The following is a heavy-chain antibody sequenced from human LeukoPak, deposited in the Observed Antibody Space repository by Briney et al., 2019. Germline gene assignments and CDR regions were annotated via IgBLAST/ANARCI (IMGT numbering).Heavy chain of an antibody. CDR1: GGSISSGGYY. CDR2: IYYSGST. D-gene: IGHD3-3*01. J-gene: IGHJ4*02. Sequence: SETLSLTCTVSGGSISSGGYYWSWIRQHPGKGLEWIGYIYYSGSTYYNPSLKSRVTISADTSKNQFSLKLSSVTAADTAVYYCARETDFDFWSGYRAIDYWGQGTLVTVSS. CDR3: ARETDFDFWSGYRAIDY. V-gene: IGHV4-31*03.